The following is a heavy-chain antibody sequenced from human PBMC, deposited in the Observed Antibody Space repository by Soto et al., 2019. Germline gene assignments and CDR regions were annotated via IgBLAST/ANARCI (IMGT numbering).Heavy chain of an antibody. CDR2: IIPISGTT. CDR3: ARVRCFNGLCHTADYGMDV. Sequence: ASLKVSCQASGDVFRSYGINWVRQAPGQGLEWMGGIIPISGTTNYAQKFQGRVAITADESTDTVYMELSRLRSEDTAVYFCARVRCFNGLCHTADYGMDVWGQGTTATVSS. CDR1: GDVFRSYG. D-gene: IGHD2-8*01. J-gene: IGHJ6*02. V-gene: IGHV1-69*13.